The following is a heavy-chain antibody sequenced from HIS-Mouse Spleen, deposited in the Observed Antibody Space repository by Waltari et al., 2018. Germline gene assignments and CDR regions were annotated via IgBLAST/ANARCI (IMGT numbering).Heavy chain of an antibody. J-gene: IGHJ4*02. CDR3: ARLPNWGLVDY. D-gene: IGHD7-27*01. Sequence: QLQLQESGPGLVKPSETLSLTCTVSGGSISSSSYYWGWIRQPPGKGLEWIGSIYYSGSTYYHPSLKSRVTISVDTSKNQFSLKLSSVTAADTAVYYCARLPNWGLVDYWGQGTLVTVSS. V-gene: IGHV4-39*01. CDR1: GGSISSSSYY. CDR2: IYYSGST.